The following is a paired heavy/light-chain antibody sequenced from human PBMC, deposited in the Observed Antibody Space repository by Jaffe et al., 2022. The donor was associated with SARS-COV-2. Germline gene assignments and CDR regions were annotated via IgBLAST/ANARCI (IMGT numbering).Heavy chain of an antibody. CDR1: GLTFSNSP. CDR3: ASKAGFIDWSPFDF. CDR2: ISAGGDIT. V-gene: IGHV3-23*01. Sequence: EVHLLELGGGLAQPGGSLRLSCAVSGLTFSNSPMSWVRQAPGKGLEWVAAISAGGDITHYADSVKGRFTVSRDNSKSIMYLHMNSLRAEDTAVYHCASKAGFIDWSPFDFWGQGTLVTVSS. D-gene: IGHD3-9*01. J-gene: IGHJ4*02.
Light chain of an antibody. CDR3: QQYADWPYT. CDR1: QSVSSN. V-gene: IGKV3-15*01. Sequence: EIVMTQSPATLSVSPGESATLSCRASQSVSSNLAWYQQKPGQVPRLLVYAASARVTGRPTRFSGSGTGTEFTLTISSLQSEDFAVYYCQQYADWPYTFGQGTKLEIK. J-gene: IGKJ2*01. CDR2: AAS.